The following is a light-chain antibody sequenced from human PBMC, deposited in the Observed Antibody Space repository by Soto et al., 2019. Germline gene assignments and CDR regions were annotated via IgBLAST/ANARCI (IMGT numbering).Light chain of an antibody. CDR2: TAS. CDR3: QQRRDYPIT. Sequence: DIPLTQSPSFLSTSVGDRVTLTCRASEGISTGLAWYQQKPGKAPKLLIHTASTLQSGVPSRFSGSGSGTEFTLTISSLQPEDFATYYCQQRRDYPITFGQGTRLEIK. V-gene: IGKV1-9*01. J-gene: IGKJ5*01. CDR1: EGISTG.